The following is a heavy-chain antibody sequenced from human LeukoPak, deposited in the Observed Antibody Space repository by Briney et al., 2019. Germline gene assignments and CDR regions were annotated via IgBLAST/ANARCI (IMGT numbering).Heavy chain of an antibody. V-gene: IGHV3-30*02. CDR3: AKGGGRFLEYSSSLPTLFDY. CDR1: GFTFSSYG. D-gene: IGHD6-6*01. Sequence: GGSLRLSCAASGFTFSSYGMHWVRQAPGKGLEWVAFIRYDESNKYYADSVKGRFTISRDNSKNTLYLQMNSLRAEDTAVYYCAKGGGRFLEYSSSLPTLFDYWGQGTLVTVSS. J-gene: IGHJ4*02. CDR2: IRYDESNK.